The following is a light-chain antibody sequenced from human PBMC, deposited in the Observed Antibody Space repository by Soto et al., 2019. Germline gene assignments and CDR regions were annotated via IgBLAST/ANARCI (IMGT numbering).Light chain of an antibody. CDR1: QGIRND. CDR3: QQDYNSPWT. CDR2: AAS. Sequence: AIQMTQSPSSLSASVGDRVTITCRASQGIRNDLGWYQQKPGKAPKLLIYAASSLQSGVPSRFSGSGSGTDFTPTISSRQPEDFATYYCQQDYNSPWTFGQGTKVEIK. V-gene: IGKV1-6*01. J-gene: IGKJ1*01.